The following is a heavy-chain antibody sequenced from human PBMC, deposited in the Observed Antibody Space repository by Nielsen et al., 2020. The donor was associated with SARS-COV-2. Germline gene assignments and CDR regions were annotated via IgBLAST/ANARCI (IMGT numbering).Heavy chain of an antibody. J-gene: IGHJ3*02. V-gene: IGHV3-23*01. D-gene: IGHD3-10*01. CDR2: ISGIGGST. CDR1: GFTFSSYA. CDR3: ARGDRSGVTTDAFDI. Sequence: GGSLRLSCAASGFTFSSYAMSWVRQAPGKGLEWFSAISGIGGSTYYADSVKGRFTISRDNSKNTLYLQMNSLRAEDTAVYYCARGDRSGVTTDAFDIWGQGTMVTVSS.